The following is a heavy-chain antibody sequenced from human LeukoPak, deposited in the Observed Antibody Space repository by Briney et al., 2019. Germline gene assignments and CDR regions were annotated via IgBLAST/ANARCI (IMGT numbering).Heavy chain of an antibody. J-gene: IGHJ4*02. CDR3: AKGGKWDVTPFDY. CDR2: ISGSGGST. D-gene: IGHD1-26*01. V-gene: IGHV3-23*01. Sequence: PEGSLRLSCAASGSTFSSYAMSWVRQAPGKGLEWVSAISGSGGSTYYADSVKGRFTISRDNSKNTLYLQMNSLRAEDTAVYYCAKGGKWDVTPFDYWGQGTLVTVSS. CDR1: GSTFSSYA.